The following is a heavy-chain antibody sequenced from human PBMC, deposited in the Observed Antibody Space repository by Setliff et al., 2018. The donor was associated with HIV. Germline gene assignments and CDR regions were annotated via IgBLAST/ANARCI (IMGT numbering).Heavy chain of an antibody. D-gene: IGHD3-22*01. CDR2: IIPIFGKA. CDR1: GVTGGTFSSYT. CDR3: ARHYYREGFDI. V-gene: IGHV1-69*13. Sequence: GASVKVSCKASGVTGGTFSSYTITWVRQAPGQGLEWMGGIIPIFGKAHYAQKFQGRVTITADESTSTAYMELSSLRSEDTAVYYCARHYYREGFDIWGQGTMVTVSS. J-gene: IGHJ3*02.